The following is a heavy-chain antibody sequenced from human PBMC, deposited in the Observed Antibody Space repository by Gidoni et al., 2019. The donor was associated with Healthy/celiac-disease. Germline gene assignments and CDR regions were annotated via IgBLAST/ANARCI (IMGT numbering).Heavy chain of an antibody. CDR1: GGSFSGYY. CDR3: ARVFGYSSSFYYYYGMDV. CDR2: INHSGST. Sequence: QVQLQQWGAGLLKPSETLSLTCPVYGGSFSGYYWSWIRQPPGKGLEWIGEINHSGSTNYNPSLKSRVTISVDTSKNQFSLKLSSVTAADTAVYYCARVFGYSSSFYYYYGMDVWGQGTTVTVSS. D-gene: IGHD6-13*01. V-gene: IGHV4-34*01. J-gene: IGHJ6*02.